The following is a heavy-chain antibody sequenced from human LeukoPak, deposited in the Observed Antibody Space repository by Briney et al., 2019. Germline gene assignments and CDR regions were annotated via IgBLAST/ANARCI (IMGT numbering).Heavy chain of an antibody. Sequence: SQTLSLTCAISGDSFSSTSAAWNWIRQSPSRGLEWLGRTYYRSRWYNDYAVSVKSRITINPDTSKNQFSLHLNSVTPEGTAVYYCTKLHGSWGQGTLVTVAS. D-gene: IGHD4-23*01. CDR1: GDSFSSTSAA. CDR2: TYYRSRWYN. J-gene: IGHJ5*02. V-gene: IGHV6-1*01. CDR3: TKLHGS.